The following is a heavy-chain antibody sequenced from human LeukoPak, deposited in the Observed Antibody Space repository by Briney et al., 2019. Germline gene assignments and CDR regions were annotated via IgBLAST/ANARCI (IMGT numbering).Heavy chain of an antibody. CDR1: GFTFGDYA. CDR2: ISGSGGST. Sequence: GGSLRLSCTASGFTFGDYAMSWVRQAPGKGLEWVSAISGSGGSTYYADSVKGRFTISRDNSKNTLYLQMNSLRAEDTAVYYCAKGIRFLEWLLADYWGQGTLVTVSS. CDR3: AKGIRFLEWLLADY. D-gene: IGHD3-3*01. V-gene: IGHV3-23*01. J-gene: IGHJ4*02.